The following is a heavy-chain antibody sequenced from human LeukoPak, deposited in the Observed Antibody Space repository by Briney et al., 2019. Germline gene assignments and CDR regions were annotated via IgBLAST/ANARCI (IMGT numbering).Heavy chain of an antibody. CDR2: IKSKTDGGTT. D-gene: IGHD3-10*01. J-gene: IGHJ4*02. Sequence: GGSLRLSCAASGFTFSNAWMSWVRQAPGKGLEWVGRIKSKTDGGTTDYAAPVKGRFTISRDDSKNTLYPQMNSLKTEDTAVYYCTTEVTMVRGVIIGFDYWGQGTLVTVSS. CDR1: GFTFSNAW. V-gene: IGHV3-15*01. CDR3: TTEVTMVRGVIIGFDY.